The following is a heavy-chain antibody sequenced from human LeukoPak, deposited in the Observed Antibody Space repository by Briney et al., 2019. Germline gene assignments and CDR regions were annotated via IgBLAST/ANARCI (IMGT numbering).Heavy chain of an antibody. CDR3: AKGGSTVTTEDVVDY. CDR2: ISGGGGIT. Sequence: GGCLRLSCAASAFTFSRSAMSWVRQAPGKGLEWVSVISGGGGITNYADSVKGRFTISRDNSNNTLSLQMNSLRVEDTAVYYCAKGGSTVTTEDVVDYWGQGTLVTVSS. V-gene: IGHV3-23*01. J-gene: IGHJ4*02. CDR1: AFTFSRSA. D-gene: IGHD4-17*01.